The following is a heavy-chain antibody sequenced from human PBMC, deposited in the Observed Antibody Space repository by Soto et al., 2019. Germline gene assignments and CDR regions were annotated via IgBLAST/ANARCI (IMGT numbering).Heavy chain of an antibody. J-gene: IGHJ4*02. V-gene: IGHV5-51*01. D-gene: IGHD2-15*01. CDR1: GFTFSNYW. CDR3: ARHLSCSGGSCYLIN. CDR2: IYPGDSDT. Sequence: GESLKLSCEGSGFTFSNYWIGLVRQMPGKGLEWMGIIYPGDSDTRYSPSFQGQVTISADKSISTAYLQWSSLKASDTAMYYCARHLSCSGGSCYLINWGQGTLVTVSS.